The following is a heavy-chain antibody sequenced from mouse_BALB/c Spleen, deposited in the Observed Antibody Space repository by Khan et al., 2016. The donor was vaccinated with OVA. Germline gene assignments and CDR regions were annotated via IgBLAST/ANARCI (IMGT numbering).Heavy chain of an antibody. V-gene: IGHV5-9-3*01. CDR2: ISSGGSFT. CDR1: GFTFSDYG. CDR3: TRSPDYYGSNYFDQ. J-gene: IGHJ2*03. Sequence: EVELVESGGDLVKPGGSLKLSCAASGFTFSDYGLSWVRQTPEKRLEWVATISSGGSFTYYLDSVKGRFTISRDSAKNTLYLQMSSLRSEDTAMYYCTRSPDYYGSNYFDQWGQGTSLTVSS. D-gene: IGHD1-1*01.